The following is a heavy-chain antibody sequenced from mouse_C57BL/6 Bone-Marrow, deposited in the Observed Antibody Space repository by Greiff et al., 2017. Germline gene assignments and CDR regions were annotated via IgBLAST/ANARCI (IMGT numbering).Heavy chain of an antibody. D-gene: IGHD2-4*01. CDR1: GYTFTSYW. Sequence: VQLQQPGAELVMPGASVKLSCKASGYTFTSYWMHWVKQRPGQGLEWIGEIDPSDSYTNYNQKFEGKSTLTVDKSSSTAYMQLSSLTSEDSAVYYCARNDYDSYWYFDVWGTGTTVTVSS. V-gene: IGHV1-69*01. CDR2: IDPSDSYT. J-gene: IGHJ1*03. CDR3: ARNDYDSYWYFDV.